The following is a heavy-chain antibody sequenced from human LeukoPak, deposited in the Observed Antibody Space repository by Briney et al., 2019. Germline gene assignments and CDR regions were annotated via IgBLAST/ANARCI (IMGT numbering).Heavy chain of an antibody. J-gene: IGHJ4*02. CDR2: ISSSSSYI. V-gene: IGHV3-21*01. D-gene: IGHD3-16*01. CDR3: ARQITEGLPDY. CDR1: GFTFSSYS. Sequence: PGGSLRLSCAASGFTFSSYSMNWVRQAPGRGPEWVSSISSSSSYIYYADSVKGRFTISRDNAKNSLYLQMNSLRAEDTAVYYCARQITEGLPDYWGQGTLVTVSS.